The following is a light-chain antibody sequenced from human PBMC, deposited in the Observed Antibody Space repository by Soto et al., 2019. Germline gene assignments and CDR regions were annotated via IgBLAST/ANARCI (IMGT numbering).Light chain of an antibody. CDR1: TSNVGSYNL. Sequence: QPVLTQPASVSGSPGQSITISCTGTTSNVGSYNLVSWYQQHPGKAPKLMIYEVTKRPSGVSDRFSGSKSGNTASLTISGLQAEDEADYYCCSYVGSPGVFGTGTKLTVL. CDR2: EVT. J-gene: IGLJ1*01. CDR3: CSYVGSPGV. V-gene: IGLV2-23*02.